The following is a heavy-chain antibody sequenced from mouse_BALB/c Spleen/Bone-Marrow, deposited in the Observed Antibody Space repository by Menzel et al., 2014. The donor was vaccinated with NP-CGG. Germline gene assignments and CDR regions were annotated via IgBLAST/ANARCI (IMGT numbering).Heavy chain of an antibody. Sequence: QVHVKQSGAELVRPGTSVKVSCKASGYAFTNYLIEWVKQRPGQGLEWIGVINPGSGGTNYNEKFKGKATLTADKSSSTAYMQLSSLTSDDSAVYFCASQLGPPYAMDYWGQGTSVTVSS. J-gene: IGHJ4*01. CDR2: INPGSGGT. V-gene: IGHV1-54*01. CDR1: GYAFTNYL. D-gene: IGHD3-1*01. CDR3: ASQLGPPYAMDY.